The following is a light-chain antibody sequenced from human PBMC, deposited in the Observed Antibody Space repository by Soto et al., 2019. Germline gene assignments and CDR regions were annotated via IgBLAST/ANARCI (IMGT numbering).Light chain of an antibody. Sequence: QSALTQPASVSGSPGQSITISCTGTSSNVGGYNYVSWYQQQPGKAPKLMIYDVSNRPSGVINRFSSSKSANTISLTISGLQAEDDADYYCRAFTGSSTYVVFGGGTKLTV. J-gene: IGLJ2*01. CDR3: RAFTGSSTYVV. CDR2: DVS. CDR1: SSNVGGYNY. V-gene: IGLV2-14*01.